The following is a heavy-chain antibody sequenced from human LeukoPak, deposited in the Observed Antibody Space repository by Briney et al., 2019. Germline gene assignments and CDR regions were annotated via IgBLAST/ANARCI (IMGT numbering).Heavy chain of an antibody. CDR2: ISYDGSNK. Sequence: PGGSLRLSCAASGFTFSSYAMHWVRQAPGKGLEWVAVISYDGSNKYYADSVKGRFTISRDNSKNTLYLQMNSLRAEDTAVYYCARVPLLSSGWYSVWGQGTLVTVSS. V-gene: IGHV3-30-3*01. J-gene: IGHJ4*02. CDR3: ARVPLLSSGWYSV. CDR1: GFTFSSYA. D-gene: IGHD6-19*01.